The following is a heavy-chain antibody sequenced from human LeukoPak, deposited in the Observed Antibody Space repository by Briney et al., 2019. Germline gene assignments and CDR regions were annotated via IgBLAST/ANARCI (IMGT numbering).Heavy chain of an antibody. CDR1: GGSISSYY. D-gene: IGHD7-27*01. CDR2: INHSGST. CDR3: SGVRQLLGGDY. J-gene: IGHJ4*02. Sequence: SETLSLTCTVSGGSISSYYWSWIRQPPGKGLEWIGEINHSGSTNYNPSLKSRVTISVDTSKNQFSLRLSSVTAADTAVYYCSGVRQLLGGDYWGQGTLVTVSS. V-gene: IGHV4-34*01.